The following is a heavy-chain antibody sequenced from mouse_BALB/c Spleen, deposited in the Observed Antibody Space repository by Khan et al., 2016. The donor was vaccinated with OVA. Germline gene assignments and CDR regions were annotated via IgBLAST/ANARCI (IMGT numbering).Heavy chain of an antibody. J-gene: IGHJ1*01. Sequence: EVQLQESGPDLVKPSQSLSLTCTVTGFSITSGYSWPWIRQFPGTKLEWLGYIHYSNLTDYIPSLKSRISITRDTSRNQFFLQFNSVTTEDTARYYCATRNYGNYWYFDFGGAWTTVTVSS. CDR2: IHYSNLT. D-gene: IGHD1-1*01. CDR3: ATRNYGNYWYFDF. V-gene: IGHV3-1*02. CDR1: GFSITSGYS.